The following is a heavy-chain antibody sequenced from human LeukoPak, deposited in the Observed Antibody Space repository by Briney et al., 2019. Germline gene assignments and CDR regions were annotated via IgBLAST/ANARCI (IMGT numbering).Heavy chain of an antibody. V-gene: IGHV1-2*02. Sequence: ASVKVSCKASGYTFTGYYMHWVRQAPGQGLEWMGWINPNSGGTNYAQKFQGRVTMTRDTSISTAYMELSRLRSDDTAVYYCARGIGGYCSSTSCYTEYFQHWGQGTLVTVSS. CDR3: ARGIGGYCSSTSCYTEYFQH. CDR2: INPNSGGT. D-gene: IGHD2-2*02. CDR1: GYTFTGYY. J-gene: IGHJ1*01.